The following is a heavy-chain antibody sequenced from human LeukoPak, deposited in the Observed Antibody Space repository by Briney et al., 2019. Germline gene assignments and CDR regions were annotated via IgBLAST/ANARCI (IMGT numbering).Heavy chain of an antibody. J-gene: IGHJ6*02. D-gene: IGHD2-15*01. V-gene: IGHV4-4*02. CDR1: GGSISSSNW. CDR3: ARHVGYCSGGSCPSYYYYGMDV. Sequence: SETLSLTCAVSGGSISSSNWWSWVRQPPGKGLEWIGEIYHSGSTNYNPSLKSRVTISVDKSKNQFSLKLSSVTAADTAVYYCARHVGYCSGGSCPSYYYYGMDVWGQGTTVTVSS. CDR2: IYHSGST.